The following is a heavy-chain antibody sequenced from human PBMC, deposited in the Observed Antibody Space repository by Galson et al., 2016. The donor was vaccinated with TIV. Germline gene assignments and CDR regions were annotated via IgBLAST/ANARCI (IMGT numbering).Heavy chain of an antibody. CDR1: GFSLNTNGVG. Sequence: PALVKPTQTLTLTCTFFGFSLNTNGVGVGWIRQPPGKALEWLGLIYWNDDKRYSPSLKSRVTITKDTSRSQVVLTMTNMDPVDTATYYCAQTAMILSGWFDSWGQGTLVTVSS. V-gene: IGHV2-5*01. D-gene: IGHD5-18*01. CDR2: IYWNDDK. J-gene: IGHJ5*01. CDR3: AQTAMILSGWFDS.